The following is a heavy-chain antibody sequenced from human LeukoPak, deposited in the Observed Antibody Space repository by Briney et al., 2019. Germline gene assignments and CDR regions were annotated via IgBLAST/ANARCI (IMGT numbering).Heavy chain of an antibody. Sequence: GASVKVSCKXSGGTFSSYAISWVRQAPGQGLEWMGGIIPIFGTANYAQKFQGRVTITADESTSTAYMELSSLRSEDTAVYYCAREAYCGGDCSKLGYWGQGTLVTVSS. CDR2: IIPIFGTA. J-gene: IGHJ4*02. CDR3: AREAYCGGDCSKLGY. V-gene: IGHV1-69*13. D-gene: IGHD2-21*01. CDR1: GGTFSSYA.